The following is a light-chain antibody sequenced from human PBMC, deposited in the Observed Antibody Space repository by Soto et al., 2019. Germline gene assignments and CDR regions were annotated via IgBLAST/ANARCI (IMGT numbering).Light chain of an antibody. CDR2: GAS. CDR1: QSVSSSY. Sequence: PGERVTLSRRASQSVSSSYLTWYQQKPGQAPRLLIYGASTRATSIPARFSGSGSGTDFTLTVSSLQPEDFAIYYCQQDYNLPRTFGQGTKVEI. V-gene: IGKV3D-7*01. CDR3: QQDYNLPRT. J-gene: IGKJ1*01.